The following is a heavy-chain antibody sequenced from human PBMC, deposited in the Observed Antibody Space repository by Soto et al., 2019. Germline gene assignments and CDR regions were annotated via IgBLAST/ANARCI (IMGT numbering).Heavy chain of an antibody. CDR2: FDPEDGET. D-gene: IGHD6-19*01. J-gene: IGHJ3*02. CDR1: GYTLTELS. Sequence: GASVKVSCKVSGYTLTELSMHLVRLAPGKGLEWMGGFDPEDGETIYAQKFQGRVTMTEDTSTDTAYMELSSLRSEDTAVYYCATDLVAGTSYAFDIWGQGTMVTVSS. CDR3: ATDLVAGTSYAFDI. V-gene: IGHV1-24*01.